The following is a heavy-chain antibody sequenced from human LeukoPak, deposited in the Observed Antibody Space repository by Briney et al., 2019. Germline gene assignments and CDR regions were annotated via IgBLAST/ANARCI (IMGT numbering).Heavy chain of an antibody. CDR1: GFTFSSYA. D-gene: IGHD3-16*01. CDR2: ISYDGSNK. CDR3: AKGVVYPDY. V-gene: IGHV3-30*04. Sequence: GGSLRLSCAASGFTFSSYAMHWVRQAPGKGLEWVAVISYDGSNKYYADSVKGRFTISRDNSKNTLYLQMNSLRAEDTAVYYCAKGVVYPDYWGQGTLVTVSS. J-gene: IGHJ4*02.